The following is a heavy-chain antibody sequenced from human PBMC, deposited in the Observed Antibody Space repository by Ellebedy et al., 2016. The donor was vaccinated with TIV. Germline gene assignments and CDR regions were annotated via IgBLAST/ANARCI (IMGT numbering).Heavy chain of an antibody. V-gene: IGHV3-23*01. CDR1: GLTFGNYA. CDR3: AKDFGDYSNFEY. D-gene: IGHD4-17*01. CDR2: VSGSGRST. J-gene: IGHJ4*02. Sequence: GESLKISCAASGLTFGNYAMSWVRQAPGKGLEWVSAVSGSGRSTYYADSVKGRFTISRDNSKNTLYLQMNSLRAEDTALYYCAKDFGDYSNFEYWGQGTLVTVSA.